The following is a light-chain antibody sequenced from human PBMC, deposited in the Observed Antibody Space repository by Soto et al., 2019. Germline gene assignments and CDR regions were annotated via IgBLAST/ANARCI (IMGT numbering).Light chain of an antibody. CDR3: QQTYSVPLT. Sequence: DIQMTQSPSSLSASVGDRVTITCRASQTISVYLNWYQQKPGRAPDVLIYSASTRRSGVPSRFSGSGSGTDFTLTITSMQPEDFANYYCQQTYSVPLTFGGGTKVDIK. CDR1: QTISVY. J-gene: IGKJ4*01. V-gene: IGKV1-39*01. CDR2: SAS.